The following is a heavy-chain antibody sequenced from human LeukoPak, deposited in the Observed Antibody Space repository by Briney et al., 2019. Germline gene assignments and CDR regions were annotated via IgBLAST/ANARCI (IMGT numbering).Heavy chain of an antibody. J-gene: IGHJ4*02. CDR3: ARDEGLGYCSSTSCSGSYFDY. Sequence: SVKVSCKASGGTFSSYAISWVRQAPGQGLEWMGGIIPILGIANYAQKFQGRVTITADKSTSTAYMELSSLRSEDTAVYYCARDEGLGYCSSTSCSGSYFDYWGQGTLVTVSS. D-gene: IGHD2-2*01. CDR2: IIPILGIA. CDR1: GGTFSSYA. V-gene: IGHV1-69*10.